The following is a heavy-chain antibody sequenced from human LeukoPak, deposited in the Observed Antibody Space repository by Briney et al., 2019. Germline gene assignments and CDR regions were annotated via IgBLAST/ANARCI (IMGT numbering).Heavy chain of an antibody. J-gene: IGHJ4*02. D-gene: IGHD6-19*01. V-gene: IGHV4-34*01. CDR1: GGSFSGYY. CDR2: INHSGST. Sequence: SETLSLTCAVYGGSFSGYYWSWIRQPPGKGLEWIGEINHSGSTNYNPSLKSRVTISVDTSKNQFSLKLSSVTAADTAVYYCARGRIAVAGRPQTNFDYWGQGTLVTVSS. CDR3: ARGRIAVAGRPQTNFDY.